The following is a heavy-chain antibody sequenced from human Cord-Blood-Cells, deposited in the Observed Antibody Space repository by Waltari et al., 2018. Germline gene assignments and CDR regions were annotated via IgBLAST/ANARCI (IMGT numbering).Heavy chain of an antibody. D-gene: IGHD4-4*01. CDR2: IYSVGST. V-gene: IGHV3-53*01. CDR3: ARDRLHYNWFDP. Sequence: EVQLVESGGGLIQPGGSLRLSCAASGFTVSSNYMSWVRQAPGKGLEWVSVIYSVGSTYYADSVKGRFTISRDNSKNTLYLQMNSLRAEDTAVYYCARDRLHYNWFDPWGQGTLVTVSS. J-gene: IGHJ5*02. CDR1: GFTVSSNY.